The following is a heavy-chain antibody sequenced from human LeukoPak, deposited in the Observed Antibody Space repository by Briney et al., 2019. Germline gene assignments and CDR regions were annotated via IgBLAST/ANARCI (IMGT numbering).Heavy chain of an antibody. CDR1: GFTFSSYS. D-gene: IGHD2-2*01. J-gene: IGHJ4*02. CDR2: ISSSSSYI. V-gene: IGHV3-21*01. CDR3: ARVSRGYCSSTSCYAGDY. Sequence: PGGSLRLSCAASGFTFSSYSMNWVRQAPGKGLEWVSSISSSSSYIYYADSAKGRFTISRDNAKNSLYLQMNSLRAEDTAVYYCARVSRGYCSSTSCYAGDYWGQGTLVTVSS.